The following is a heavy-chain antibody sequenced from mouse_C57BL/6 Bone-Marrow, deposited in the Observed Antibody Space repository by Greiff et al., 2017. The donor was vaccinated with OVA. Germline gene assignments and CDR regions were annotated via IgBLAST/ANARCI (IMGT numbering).Heavy chain of an antibody. CDR1: GYTFTSYW. CDR2: IYPGSGST. D-gene: IGHD2-4*01. J-gene: IGHJ4*01. V-gene: IGHV1-55*01. CDR3: AGKMITNYAMDY. Sequence: QVQLQQSGAELVKPGASVKMSCKASGYTFTSYWITWVKQRPGQGLEWIGDIYPGSGSTNYNEKFKSKATLTVDTSSSTAYMQLSSLTSEDSAVYYCAGKMITNYAMDYWGQGTSVTVSS.